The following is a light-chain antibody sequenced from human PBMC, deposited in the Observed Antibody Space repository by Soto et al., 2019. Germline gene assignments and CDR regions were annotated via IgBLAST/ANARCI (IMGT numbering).Light chain of an antibody. V-gene: IGLV7-43*01. CDR2: STS. J-gene: IGLJ3*02. CDR1: TGAVTSGYY. Sequence: QAVVTQEPSLTVSPGGTVTLTCASSTGAVTSGYYPNWFQQKPGQAPRTLIYSTSNRQSWTPARFSGSLLGGKAALTVSGVQPEDEAEYYCLLFDVSVWVFGGGTKLTVL. CDR3: LLFDVSVWV.